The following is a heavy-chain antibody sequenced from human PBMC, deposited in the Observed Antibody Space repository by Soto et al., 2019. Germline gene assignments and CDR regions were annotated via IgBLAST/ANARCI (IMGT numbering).Heavy chain of an antibody. CDR2: ISGSGGST. J-gene: IGHJ3*02. D-gene: IGHD2-2*01. CDR3: AKALLDDIVVVPAGRGGAFDI. Sequence: GGSLRLSCAASGFTFSSYAMSWVRQAPGKGLEWVSAISGSGGSTYYADSVKGRFTISRDNSKNTLYLQMNSLRAEDTAVYYCAKALLDDIVVVPAGRGGAFDIWGQGTMVTVSS. V-gene: IGHV3-23*01. CDR1: GFTFSSYA.